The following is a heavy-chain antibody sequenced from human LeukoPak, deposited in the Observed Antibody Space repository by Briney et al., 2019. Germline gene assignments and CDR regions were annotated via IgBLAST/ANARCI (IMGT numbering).Heavy chain of an antibody. V-gene: IGHV1-8*01. Sequence: GASVNVSCKASGYTFTSYDINWVRQATGQGLEWMGWMNPNSGNTGYAQKFQGRVTMTRNTSISTAYMELSSLRSEDTAVYYCARVPGRRGKYYFDYWGQGTLVTVSS. CDR1: GYTFTSYD. D-gene: IGHD3-16*01. CDR3: ARVPGRRGKYYFDY. J-gene: IGHJ4*02. CDR2: MNPNSGNT.